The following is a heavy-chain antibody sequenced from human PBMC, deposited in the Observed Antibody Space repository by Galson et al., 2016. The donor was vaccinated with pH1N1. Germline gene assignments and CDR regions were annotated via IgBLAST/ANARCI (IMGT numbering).Heavy chain of an antibody. CDR3: ARDSTRFGVVPAAYYHGMDV. CDR2: IYTSEST. CDR1: GGSISSDSYY. D-gene: IGHD2-2*01. V-gene: IGHV4-61*02. Sequence: TLSLTCSVSGGSISSDSYYWSWIRQPAGKGLEWIGRIYTSESTNYNPSLKSRFNISVDTSKNHFSLRLSSVTAADTAVYFCARDSTRFGVVPAAYYHGMDVWGQGTTVTVSS. J-gene: IGHJ6*02.